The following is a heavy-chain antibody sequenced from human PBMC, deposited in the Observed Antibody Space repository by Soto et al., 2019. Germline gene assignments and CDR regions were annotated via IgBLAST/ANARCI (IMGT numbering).Heavy chain of an antibody. CDR3: AKNGWSSGPRLPGRVPAAMRGPG. J-gene: IGHJ4*02. CDR2: ISGSGGST. V-gene: IGHV3-23*01. Sequence: GGSLRLSCAASGFTFSSYAMSWVRQAPGKGLEWVSAISGSGGSTYYADSVKGRFTISRDNSQNTLYLQMNSLRAEDTAVYSCAKNGWSSGPRLPGRVPAAMRGPGWGQGTLVTVSS. CDR1: GFTFSSYA. D-gene: IGHD2-2*01.